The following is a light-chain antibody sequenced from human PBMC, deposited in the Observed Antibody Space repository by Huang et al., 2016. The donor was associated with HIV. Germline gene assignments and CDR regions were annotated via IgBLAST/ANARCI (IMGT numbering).Light chain of an antibody. J-gene: IGKJ2*03. V-gene: IGKV1-8*01. CDR3: QQYYTYPHS. CDR2: SAS. CDR1: PGISRY. Sequence: AIRLTQSPSSLSASTGDRVTITCRASPGISRYLAWFQQKPGKAPNLLIPSASTLQSGVPSRFSGSGFGTDFTLTISSLQSEDLGTYHCQQYYTYPHSFGQGTKLEIK.